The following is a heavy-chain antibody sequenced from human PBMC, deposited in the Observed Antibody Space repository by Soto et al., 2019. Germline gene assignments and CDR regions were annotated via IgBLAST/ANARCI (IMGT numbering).Heavy chain of an antibody. D-gene: IGHD6-19*01. CDR1: GGSINSSSYF. CDR3: ARHYSSGSRNWFDP. J-gene: IGHJ5*02. V-gene: IGHV4-39*01. CDR2: IYYSGST. Sequence: SETLSLTCSVSGGSINSSSYFWGWVRQPPGKGLEWIGSIYYSGSTHYNPSLRSRVTISVDTSKNQFSLKLSSVTAADTAVFYCARHYSSGSRNWFDPWGQGTLVTVSS.